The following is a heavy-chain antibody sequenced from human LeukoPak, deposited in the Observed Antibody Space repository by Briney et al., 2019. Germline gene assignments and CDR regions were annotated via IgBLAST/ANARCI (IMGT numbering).Heavy chain of an antibody. J-gene: IGHJ5*02. CDR3: ARADYYDSSGYYYFGWFDP. V-gene: IGHV1-2*02. CDR2: INPNSGGT. D-gene: IGHD3-22*01. Sequence: ASVKVSCKASGYTFTGYYMHWVRQAPGQGLEWMGWINPNSGGTNYAQKFQGRVTITRDTSISTAYMELSRLRSDDTAVYYCARADYYDSSGYYYFGWFDPWGQGTLVTVSS. CDR1: GYTFTGYY.